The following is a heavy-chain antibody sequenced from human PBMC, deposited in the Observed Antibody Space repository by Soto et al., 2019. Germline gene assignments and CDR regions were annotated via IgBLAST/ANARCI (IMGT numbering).Heavy chain of an antibody. CDR3: AKDLLGPGRAYGMDV. Sequence: QVQLVESGGGVVQPGRSLRLSCAASGFTFSSYGMHWVRQAPGKGLEWVAVISYDGSNKYYADSVKGGFTISRDNSKNTLYLQMKRLRAVDTAVYYCAKDLLGPGRAYGMDVWGQGTTITVSS. D-gene: IGHD7-27*01. CDR1: GFTFSSYG. J-gene: IGHJ6*02. V-gene: IGHV3-30*18. CDR2: ISYDGSNK.